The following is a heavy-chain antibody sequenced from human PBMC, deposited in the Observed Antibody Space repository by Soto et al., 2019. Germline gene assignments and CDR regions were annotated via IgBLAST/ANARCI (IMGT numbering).Heavy chain of an antibody. CDR3: LKYRSGRRPYSFVH. Sequence: GGSLRLSCAASGFTLTSCAMSWVRQAPGKGLEWVSGITNSGSTTYYADSVKGRVTISRDNSNNILRLQMNSLAAEDTAVYFCLKYRSGRRPYSFVHWGQGVLVTVSS. CDR2: ITNSGSTT. V-gene: IGHV3-23*01. CDR1: GFTLTSCA. D-gene: IGHD1-26*01. J-gene: IGHJ4*02.